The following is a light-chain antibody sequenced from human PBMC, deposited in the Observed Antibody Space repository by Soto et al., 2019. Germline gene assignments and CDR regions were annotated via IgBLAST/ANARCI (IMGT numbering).Light chain of an antibody. V-gene: IGKV3-15*01. CDR2: DAS. CDR3: QQYTSWPPWT. J-gene: IGKJ1*01. CDR1: QGVSNN. Sequence: EIVMTQPPATLSVSPGERATLSCRASQGVSNNLAWYQQKPGQAPRLLIYDASTRATGIPARFSGSGSGTEFTLTITSLQSEDFAIDNCQQYTSWPPWTFGQGTKVEIK.